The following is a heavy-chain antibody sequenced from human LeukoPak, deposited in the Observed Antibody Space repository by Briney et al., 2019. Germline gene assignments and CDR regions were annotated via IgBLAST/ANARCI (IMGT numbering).Heavy chain of an antibody. CDR1: GGSFGGYY. CDR2: INHSGST. D-gene: IGHD2-15*01. Sequence: SETLSLTCAVYGGSFGGYYWSWIRQPPGKGLEWIGEINHSGSTNYNPSLKSRVTISVDTSKNQFSLKLSSVTAADTAVYYCARGGNIVVVVAATLRRNNWFDPWGQGTLVTVSS. CDR3: ARGGNIVVVVAATLRRNNWFDP. V-gene: IGHV4-34*01. J-gene: IGHJ5*02.